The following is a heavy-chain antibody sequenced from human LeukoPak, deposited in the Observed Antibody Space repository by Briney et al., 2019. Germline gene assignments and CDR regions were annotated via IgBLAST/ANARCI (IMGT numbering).Heavy chain of an antibody. CDR3: ARGVGNYRYYFDY. J-gene: IGHJ4*02. CDR2: ITSSGSYI. V-gene: IGHV3-21*01. D-gene: IGHD3-22*01. Sequence: GGSLRLSCAASGFIFSNFGMNWVRQAPGKGLEGVSSITSSGSYIYYRDSVKGRFTISRDNAKNSLYLQMNSLRAEDTAVYYCARGVGNYRYYFDYWGQGTLVTVSS. CDR1: GFIFSNFG.